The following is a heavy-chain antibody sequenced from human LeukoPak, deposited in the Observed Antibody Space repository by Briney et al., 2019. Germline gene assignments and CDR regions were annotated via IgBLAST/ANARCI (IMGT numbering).Heavy chain of an antibody. CDR2: ISSSSSTI. D-gene: IGHD3-10*01. CDR3: ARAYTMVRGVIIRLADY. V-gene: IGHV3-48*02. CDR1: GFTFSSYS. Sequence: GGSLRLSCAASGFTFSSYSMNWVRQAPGKGLEWVSYISSSSSTIYYADSVKGRFTISRDNAKNSLYLQMNSLRDEDTAVYYCARAYTMVRGVIIRLADYWSQGTLVTVSS. J-gene: IGHJ4*02.